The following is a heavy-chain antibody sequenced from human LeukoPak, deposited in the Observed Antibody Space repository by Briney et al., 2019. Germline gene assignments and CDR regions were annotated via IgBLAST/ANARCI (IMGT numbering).Heavy chain of an antibody. CDR1: GASTSHFY. D-gene: IGHD5-12*01. J-gene: IGHJ3*02. CDR2: MHNSGSS. CDR3: ARSAEWLRNAFDI. V-gene: IGHV4-59*01. Sequence: SETLSLSCTVSGASTSHFYWNWIRQPPGKGLDWIGYMHNSGSSKHNPSLKSRLTISIDTSKNQFSLQLASVTAADTAIYYCARSAEWLRNAFDIWGQGTMVSVSS.